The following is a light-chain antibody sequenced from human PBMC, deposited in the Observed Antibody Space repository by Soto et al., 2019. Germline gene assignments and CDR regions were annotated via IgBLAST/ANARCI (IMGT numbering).Light chain of an antibody. V-gene: IGLV2-11*01. CDR2: DVT. CDR3: CSFAGTYTI. Sequence: QSALTQPRSVSGSPGQSVTMSCTGTTSDVGGYSHVSWFQQHPGKAPKLMIYDVTKRPSGVPDRFSGSKSGNTASLTISGLQAEDESDYYCCSFAGTYTIFGGGTKLTVL. J-gene: IGLJ2*01. CDR1: TSDVGGYSH.